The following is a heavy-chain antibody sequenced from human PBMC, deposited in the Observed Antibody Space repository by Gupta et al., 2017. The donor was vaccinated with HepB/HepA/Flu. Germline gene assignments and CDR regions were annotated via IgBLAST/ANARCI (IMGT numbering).Heavy chain of an antibody. CDR1: GFTFSSYE. J-gene: IGHJ6*02. Sequence: EVQLVESGGGLVQPGGSLRLSCAASGFTFSSYEMTWVPQVQGKGLGWVPYISGRGETISSEDPVKGRFTNPRDKPKSHVYRQWNSLRAEATAVYNCAGGGFRENKGMAVGGQGTTVTVSS. CDR3: AGGGFRENKGMAV. CDR2: ISGRGETI. V-gene: IGHV3-48*03.